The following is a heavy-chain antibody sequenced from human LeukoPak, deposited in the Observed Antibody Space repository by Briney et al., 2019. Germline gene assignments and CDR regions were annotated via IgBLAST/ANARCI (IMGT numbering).Heavy chain of an antibody. J-gene: IGHJ4*02. D-gene: IGHD3-10*01. V-gene: IGHV1-2*02. Sequence: ASVKVSCKASGYTFAAHHIHWVRQAPGQGLEWMGWILPDGRDTKYSQKFQDRMTLTTDTSTNTAYMELNRLIPDDTAVYYCSGRYGPGSVWGQGTLISASP. CDR1: GYTFAAHH. CDR2: ILPDGRDT. CDR3: SGRYGPGSV.